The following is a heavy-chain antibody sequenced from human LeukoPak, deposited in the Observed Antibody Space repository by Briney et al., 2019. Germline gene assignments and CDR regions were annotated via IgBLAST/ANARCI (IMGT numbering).Heavy chain of an antibody. CDR2: IYSGGST. J-gene: IGHJ4*02. V-gene: IGHV3-66*01. CDR3: AGRTYYYDSSGYTIDY. D-gene: IGHD3-22*01. CDR1: GFTVSSNY. Sequence: GGSLRLSCAASGFTVSSNYMSWVRQAPGKGLEWVSVIYSGGSTYYADSVKGRFTISRDNSKNTLYLQMNSLRAEDTAVYYCAGRTYYYDSSGYTIDYWGPGTLATVSS.